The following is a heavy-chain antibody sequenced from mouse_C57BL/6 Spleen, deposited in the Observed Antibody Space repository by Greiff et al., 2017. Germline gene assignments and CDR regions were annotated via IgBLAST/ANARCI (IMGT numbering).Heavy chain of an antibody. CDR2: ILPGSGST. Sequence: VQLQQSGAELMKPGASVKLSCKATGYTFTGYWIEWVKQRPGHGLEWIGEILPGSGSTNYNEKFKGKATFTADTSSNTAYMQLSSLTTEDSAIYYCARGASYYYGSSYDAMDYWGQGTSVTVSS. J-gene: IGHJ4*01. CDR1: GYTFTGYW. D-gene: IGHD1-1*01. CDR3: ARGASYYYGSSYDAMDY. V-gene: IGHV1-9*01.